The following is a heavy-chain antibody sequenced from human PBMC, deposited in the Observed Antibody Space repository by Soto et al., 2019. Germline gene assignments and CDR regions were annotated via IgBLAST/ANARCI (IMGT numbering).Heavy chain of an antibody. J-gene: IGHJ4*02. Sequence: QVQLQESGPGLVKPSETLSLTCTVSGGSISSYYWSWIRQPPGKGLGWIGYIYYSGSTNYTPSLKXRVTISVDTSKNQFSLKLSSVTAADTAVYYCAGAWGSYFDFWARGIRVTVSS. CDR2: IYYSGST. CDR1: GGSISSYY. D-gene: IGHD1-26*01. CDR3: AGAWGSYFDF. V-gene: IGHV4-59*01.